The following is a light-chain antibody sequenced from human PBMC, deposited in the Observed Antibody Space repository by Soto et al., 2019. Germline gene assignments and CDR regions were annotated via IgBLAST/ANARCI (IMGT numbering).Light chain of an antibody. CDR1: QSVSSN. CDR3: QQYYSTPYT. Sequence: EIVMTQSPATLSVSPGERATLSCRASQSVSSNLAWYQHKPGQPPKLLIYWASTRESGVPDRFSGSGSGTDFTLTISSLQAEDVAVYYCQQYYSTPYTFGQGTKLEIK. J-gene: IGKJ2*01. CDR2: WAS. V-gene: IGKV3-15*01.